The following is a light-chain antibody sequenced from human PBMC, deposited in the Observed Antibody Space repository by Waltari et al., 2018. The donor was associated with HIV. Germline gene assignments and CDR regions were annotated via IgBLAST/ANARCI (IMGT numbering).Light chain of an antibody. V-gene: IGLV1-40*01. Sequence: QSVLTQPPSVSAAPGQKIIISSAGSSSNIGPRYDVHRFQQSPGAAPQLLIYASRNRPSGGPVRFSGSVSGSSASRAISDLQPDDDAIYYCQAYDSTLSALNWVFGGGTKLTV. CDR1: SSNIGPRYD. CDR3: QAYDSTLSALNWV. CDR2: ASR. J-gene: IGLJ3*02.